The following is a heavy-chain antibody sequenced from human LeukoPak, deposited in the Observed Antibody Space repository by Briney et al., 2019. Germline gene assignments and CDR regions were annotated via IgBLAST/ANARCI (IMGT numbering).Heavy chain of an antibody. CDR3: AKPIEYSSSPADEDFDY. D-gene: IGHD6-6*01. Sequence: SGGSLRLSCAASGFTFSSYAMSWVRQAPGKGLEWASAISGSGGSTYYADSVKGRFTISRDNSKNTLYLQMNSLRAEDTAVYYCAKPIEYSSSPADEDFDYWGQGTLVTVSS. CDR1: GFTFSSYA. CDR2: ISGSGGST. J-gene: IGHJ4*02. V-gene: IGHV3-23*01.